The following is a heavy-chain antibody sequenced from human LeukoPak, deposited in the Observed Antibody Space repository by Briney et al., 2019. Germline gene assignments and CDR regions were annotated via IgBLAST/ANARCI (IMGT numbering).Heavy chain of an antibody. CDR3: ARDVGYYYGSGSYSYYYGMDV. D-gene: IGHD3-10*01. V-gene: IGHV3-30*04. Sequence: GGSLRLSCAASGFTFSSYVMHWVRQAPGKGLEWVAVISYDGSNKYYADSVKGRFTISRDNSKNTLYLQMNSLRAEDTAVYYCARDVGYYYGSGSYSYYYGMDVWGKGTTVTVSS. CDR2: ISYDGSNK. CDR1: GFTFSSYV. J-gene: IGHJ6*04.